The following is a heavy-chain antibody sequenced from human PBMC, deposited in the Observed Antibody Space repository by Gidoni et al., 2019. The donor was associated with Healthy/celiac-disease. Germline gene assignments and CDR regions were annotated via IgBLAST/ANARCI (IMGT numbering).Heavy chain of an antibody. V-gene: IGHV3-9*01. J-gene: IGHJ3*02. CDR3: AKALTADSSGWRNDAFDI. D-gene: IGHD6-19*01. Sequence: EVQLVESGGGLVQPGRSLRLSCAASGFTFDDYAMHWVRQAPGKGLDWVSGISWNDGRISYAGSVKGRFTISRDNAKSSLYLQMNSLRAEDTALYYCAKALTADSSGWRNDAFDIWGQGTMVTVSS. CDR1: GFTFDDYA. CDR2: ISWNDGRI.